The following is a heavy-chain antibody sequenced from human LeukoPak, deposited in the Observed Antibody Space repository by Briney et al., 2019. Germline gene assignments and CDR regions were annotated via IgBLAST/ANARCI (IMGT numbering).Heavy chain of an antibody. V-gene: IGHV3-30*04. CDR3: ASTRRIVGANTGMDV. D-gene: IGHD1-26*01. CDR1: GFTFSSYA. CDR2: ISYDGSNK. Sequence: HRWGVLRLSCAASGFTFSSYAMHWVRQAPGKGLEWVAVISYDGSNKYYADSVKGRFTISRDNSENTLYLQMNNLRAEDTAVYYCASTRRIVGANTGMDVWGQGTTVTVSS. J-gene: IGHJ6*02.